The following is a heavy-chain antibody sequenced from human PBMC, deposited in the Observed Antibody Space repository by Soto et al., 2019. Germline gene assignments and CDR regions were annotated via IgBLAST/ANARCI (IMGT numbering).Heavy chain of an antibody. J-gene: IGHJ5*02. V-gene: IGHV3-43*01. Sequence: GGSLRLSCAASGFTFSSYTMHWVRQAPGKGLEWVSLISWDGGSTYYADSVKGQFTISRDNSKNSLYLQMNSLRTEDTALYYCAKDSDDILTGSSSGGFDPWGQGTLVTVSS. CDR3: AKDSDDILTGSSSGGFDP. D-gene: IGHD3-9*01. CDR2: ISWDGGST. CDR1: GFTFSSYT.